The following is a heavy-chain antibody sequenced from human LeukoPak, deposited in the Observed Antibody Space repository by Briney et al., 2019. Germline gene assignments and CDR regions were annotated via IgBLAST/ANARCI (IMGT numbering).Heavy chain of an antibody. D-gene: IGHD3-22*01. CDR1: GYTFTGYY. CDR2: INPNSGGT. V-gene: IGHV1-2*02. CDR3: AREPHYYDISGYSGIDY. Sequence: ASVKVSCKASGYTFTGYYMHWVRQAPGQGLEWMGWINPNSGGTNYAQKFQGRVTMTRDTSISTAYMELSRLRSDDTAVYYCAREPHYYDISGYSGIDYWGQGTLVTVSS. J-gene: IGHJ4*02.